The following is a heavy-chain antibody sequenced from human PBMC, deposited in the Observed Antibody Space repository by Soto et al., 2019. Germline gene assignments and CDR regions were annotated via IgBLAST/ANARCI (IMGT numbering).Heavy chain of an antibody. Sequence: QVQLVESGGGVVQPGRSLRLSCAASGFTFSSYAMHWVRQAPGKGLEWVAVISYDGSNKYYADSVKGRFTISRDNSKITLYLQMNSLRAEDTAVYYCARDGYCSGGSCYSGAFDYWGQGTLVAVSS. CDR2: ISYDGSNK. J-gene: IGHJ4*02. CDR1: GFTFSSYA. V-gene: IGHV3-30-3*01. CDR3: ARDGYCSGGSCYSGAFDY. D-gene: IGHD2-15*01.